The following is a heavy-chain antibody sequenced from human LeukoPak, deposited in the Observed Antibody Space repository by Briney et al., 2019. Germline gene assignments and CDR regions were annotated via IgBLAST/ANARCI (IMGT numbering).Heavy chain of an antibody. CDR1: GGSISSYY. D-gene: IGHD6-19*01. Sequence: PSETLSLTCTVSGGSISSYYWSWIRQPPGKGLEWIGYIYYSGSTNYNPSLKSRVTISADTSKNQFSLKLSSVTAADTAVYYCARDKQWRGGYFDYWGQGTLVTVSS. CDR3: ARDKQWRGGYFDY. V-gene: IGHV4-59*01. J-gene: IGHJ4*02. CDR2: IYYSGST.